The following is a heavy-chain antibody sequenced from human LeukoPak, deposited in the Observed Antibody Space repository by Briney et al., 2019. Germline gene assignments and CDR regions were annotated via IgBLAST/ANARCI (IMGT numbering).Heavy chain of an antibody. CDR2: INTDTKNP. J-gene: IGHJ4*02. V-gene: IGHV7-4-1*02. CDR3: ARGVGGYCSGGSCYLGY. D-gene: IGHD2-15*01. Sequence: ASVKVSCKASGYTFTSYAMNWVRRAPGQGLEWMGWINTDTKNPTYAQGFTGRFVFSLDTSVSTAYLQISSLKAEDTAVYYCARGVGGYCSGGSCYLGYWGQGTLVTVSS. CDR1: GYTFTSYA.